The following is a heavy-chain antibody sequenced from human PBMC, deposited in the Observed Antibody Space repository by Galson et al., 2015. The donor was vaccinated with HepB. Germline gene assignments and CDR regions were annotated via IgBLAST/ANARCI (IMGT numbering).Heavy chain of an antibody. Sequence: SLRLSCAASGFTFSSYSMNWVRQAPGKGLEWVSYISSSSSTIYYADSVKGRFTISRDNAKNSLYLQMNSLRDEDTAVYYCASSYYGSGSYWDYYYGMDVWGQGTTVTVSS. CDR3: ASSYYGSGSYWDYYYGMDV. D-gene: IGHD3-10*01. CDR2: ISSSSSTI. J-gene: IGHJ6*02. CDR1: GFTFSSYS. V-gene: IGHV3-48*02.